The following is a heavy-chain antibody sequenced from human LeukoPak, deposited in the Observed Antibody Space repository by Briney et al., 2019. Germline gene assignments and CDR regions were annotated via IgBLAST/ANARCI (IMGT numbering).Heavy chain of an antibody. Sequence: KPSETLSLTCTVSGGSISSSSYYWGWIRQPPGKGLEWIGSIYYSGSTYYNPSLKSRVTISVDTSKNQFSLKLSSVTAADTAVYYCARNSVLRFSPYYMDVWGKGTTVTVSS. CDR2: IYYSGST. V-gene: IGHV4-39*01. CDR1: GGSISSSSYY. J-gene: IGHJ6*03. D-gene: IGHD3-3*01. CDR3: ARNSVLRFSPYYMDV.